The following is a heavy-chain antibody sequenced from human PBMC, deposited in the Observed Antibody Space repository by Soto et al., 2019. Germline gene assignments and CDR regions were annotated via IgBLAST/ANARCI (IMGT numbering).Heavy chain of an antibody. Sequence: GASVKVSCKASGYTYTSYGISWVRQAPGQGLEWMGWISAYNGNTNYAQKPQGRVTMTTDTSTSTAYMELRSLRSDDTAVYYCARDPLEQKNNWFDPWGQGTLVTVSS. CDR3: ARDPLEQKNNWFDP. V-gene: IGHV1-18*01. J-gene: IGHJ5*02. CDR1: GYTYTSYG. CDR2: ISAYNGNT. D-gene: IGHD1-1*01.